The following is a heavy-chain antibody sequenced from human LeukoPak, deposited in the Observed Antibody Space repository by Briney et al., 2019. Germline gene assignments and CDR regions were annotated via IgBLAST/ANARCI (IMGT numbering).Heavy chain of an antibody. CDR1: GYTFTSYG. CDR3: ARAKPYCSSTSCQRNNWFDP. V-gene: IGHV1-18*03. CDR2: ISAYNGNT. Sequence: ASVKVSCKASGYTFTSYGISWVRQAPGQGLEWMGWISAYNGNTNYAQKLQGRVTMTTDTSTSTAYMELSSLRSEDMAVYYCARAKPYCSSTSCQRNNWFDPWGQGTLVTVSS. J-gene: IGHJ5*02. D-gene: IGHD2-2*01.